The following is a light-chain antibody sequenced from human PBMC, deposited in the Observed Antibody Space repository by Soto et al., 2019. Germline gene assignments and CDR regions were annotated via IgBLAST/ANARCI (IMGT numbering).Light chain of an antibody. CDR3: QQSYTMPRT. V-gene: IGKV1-39*01. CDR2: TTS. CDR1: QTIDKY. Sequence: DIQMTQSPSSLSASVGDRVTITCRASQTIDKYLNWYQEKPGKAPKLLIYTTSTLQSEVPSRFTGGGSGTQFTLTISSLQPEDFATYYCQQSYTMPRTFGQGTKVEIK. J-gene: IGKJ1*01.